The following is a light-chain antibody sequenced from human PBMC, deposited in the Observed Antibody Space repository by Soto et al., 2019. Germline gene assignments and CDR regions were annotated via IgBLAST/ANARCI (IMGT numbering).Light chain of an antibody. CDR2: EVS. J-gene: IGLJ3*02. CDR3: TSYTTRSTPWL. CDR1: SSDVGGYNY. V-gene: IGLV2-14*01. Sequence: QSALTQPASVSGSPGQSITISCTGTSSDVGGYNYVSWYQQHPGKAPKLMIYEVSNRPSGVSNRFSGSKSGNTASLTISGLQAEDEADYYCTSYTTRSTPWLFGGGTKLTVL.